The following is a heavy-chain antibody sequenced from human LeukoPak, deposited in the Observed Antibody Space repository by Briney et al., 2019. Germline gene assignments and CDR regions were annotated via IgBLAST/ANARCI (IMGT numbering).Heavy chain of an antibody. CDR3: AKTFYSGSYLGFDY. D-gene: IGHD1-26*01. Sequence: GGSLRLSCAASGFTFSSYDMSWVRQAPGKGLERVSSISGGGSTYYADSVKGRFTISRDNSKTTLYLQMNSLRAEDTAVYYCAKTFYSGSYLGFDYWGQGTLVTVSS. CDR1: GFTFSSYD. V-gene: IGHV3-23*01. J-gene: IGHJ4*02. CDR2: ISGGGST.